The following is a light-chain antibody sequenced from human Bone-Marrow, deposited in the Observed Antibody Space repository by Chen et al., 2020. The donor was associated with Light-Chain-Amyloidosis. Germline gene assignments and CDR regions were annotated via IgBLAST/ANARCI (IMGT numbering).Light chain of an antibody. V-gene: IGKV3-15*01. CDR1: QSINYK. CDR2: GAS. Sequence: EIVMTQSPATLSVSPGERAPLSCRASQSINYKLAWYQPKPGQAPRLLIYGASTRATGIPARFSGSGSGTEFTLTISSMESEDVAIYYCQQYNNWPGTFGPGTKVDIK. J-gene: IGKJ3*01. CDR3: QQYNNWPGT.